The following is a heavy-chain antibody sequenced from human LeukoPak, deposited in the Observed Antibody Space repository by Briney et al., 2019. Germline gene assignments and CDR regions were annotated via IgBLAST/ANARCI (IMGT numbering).Heavy chain of an antibody. CDR3: AKGLDYNLDH. V-gene: IGHV3-30*02. CDR1: TFSFSTYG. Sequence: GGSLRLSCAASTFSFSTYGMHWVRQAPGKGLEWVAFIQYDGSIKLYGDSVKGRFTISRDNSKNTLYLQMHSLRVEDTAVYYCAKGLDYNLDHWGQGILVSVSS. J-gene: IGHJ4*02. D-gene: IGHD4-11*01. CDR2: IQYDGSIK.